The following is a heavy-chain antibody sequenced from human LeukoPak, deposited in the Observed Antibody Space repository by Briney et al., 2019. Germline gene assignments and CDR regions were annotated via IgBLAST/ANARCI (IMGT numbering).Heavy chain of an antibody. CDR1: GFTVSSNY. J-gene: IGHJ4*02. CDR2: IYSGGST. D-gene: IGHD3-3*01. V-gene: IGHV3-53*01. Sequence: PGGSLRLSCAASGFTVSSNYMSWVRQAPGKGLEWVSVIYSGGSTYYADSVKGRFTISRDNSKNTLYLQMNSLRAEGTAVYYCASARYYDFWGGRGSEYYFDYWGQGTLVTVSS. CDR3: ASARYYDFWGGRGSEYYFDY.